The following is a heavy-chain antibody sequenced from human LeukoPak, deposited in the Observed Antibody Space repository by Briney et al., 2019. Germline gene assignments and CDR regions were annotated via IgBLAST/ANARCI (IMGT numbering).Heavy chain of an antibody. J-gene: IGHJ3*02. V-gene: IGHV1-69*05. CDR1: GGTFSSYA. Sequence: ASVKVSCKASGGTFSSYAISWVRQAPGQGLEWMGGIIPIFGTANYAQNFQGRVTITTDESTSTAYMELSSLRSEDTAVYYCARPYSGRGNDAFDIWGQGTMLTVSS. D-gene: IGHD1-26*01. CDR3: ARPYSGRGNDAFDI. CDR2: IIPIFGTA.